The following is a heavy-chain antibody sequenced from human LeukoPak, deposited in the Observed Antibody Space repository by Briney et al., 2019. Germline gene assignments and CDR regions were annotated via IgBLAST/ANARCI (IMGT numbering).Heavy chain of an antibody. J-gene: IGHJ6*02. CDR3: ARGVGATGYGMDV. CDR1: GFTFSSYD. V-gene: IGHV3-13*01. D-gene: IGHD1-26*01. Sequence: GGSLRLSCAASGFTFSSYDMHWVRQATGKGLEWVSAIGTAGDTYYPGSVKGRFTISRENAKNSLYLQMNSLRAGGTAVYYCARGVGATGYGMDVWGQGTTVTVSS. CDR2: IGTAGDT.